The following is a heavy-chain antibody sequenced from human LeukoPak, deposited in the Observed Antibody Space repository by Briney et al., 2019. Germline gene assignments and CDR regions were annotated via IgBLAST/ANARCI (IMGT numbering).Heavy chain of an antibody. J-gene: IGHJ4*02. D-gene: IGHD3-22*01. CDR1: GFTFSDHY. V-gene: IGHV3-11*06. CDR3: AKSAADSSGYYMDY. Sequence: GGSLRLSCAASGFTFSDHYMSWIRQAPGKGLEWVSYISSSSSYTNSADSVKGRFTISRDNAKNSLYLQMNSLRAEDTAVYYCAKSAADSSGYYMDYWGQGTLVTVSS. CDR2: ISSSSSYT.